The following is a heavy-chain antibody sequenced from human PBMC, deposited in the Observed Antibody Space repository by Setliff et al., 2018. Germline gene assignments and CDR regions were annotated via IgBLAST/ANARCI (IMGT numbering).Heavy chain of an antibody. CDR1: GASISTTYYY. CDR3: ARAPRYFDPTGSYFDY. J-gene: IGHJ4*02. Sequence: SETLSLTCSVSGASISTTYYYWDWIRQSPEKGLEWIGTIYQNGITYYNPSVKSRVTISVDKSKNQFSLKLNSVTAADTAVYYCARAPRYFDPTGSYFDYWGQGTLVTVSS. CDR2: IYQNGIT. V-gene: IGHV4-39*07. D-gene: IGHD3-9*01.